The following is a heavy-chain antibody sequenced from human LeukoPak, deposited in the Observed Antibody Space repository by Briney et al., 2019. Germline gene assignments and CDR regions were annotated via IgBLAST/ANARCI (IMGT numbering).Heavy chain of an antibody. CDR2: ISAYNGNT. CDR3: ARARPKRTAAAGTSPVNWFDP. D-gene: IGHD6-13*01. CDR1: GYTFTSYG. V-gene: IGHV1-18*01. Sequence: ASGKVSCKASGYTFTSYGISWVRQAPGQGVEWRGWISAYNGNTNYAQKLQGRVTMTTDTSTITAYMELMNLRSEDTGVYCFARARPKRTAAAGTSPVNWFDPWGQGTLVTVSS. J-gene: IGHJ5*02.